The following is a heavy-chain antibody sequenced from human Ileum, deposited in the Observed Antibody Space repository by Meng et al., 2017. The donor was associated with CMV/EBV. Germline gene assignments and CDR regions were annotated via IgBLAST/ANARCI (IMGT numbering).Heavy chain of an antibody. CDR1: GFTFSNYA. J-gene: IGHJ4*02. CDR3: AKDPWATNGYLVY. CDR2: IRDSGTHT. D-gene: IGHD2-8*01. Sequence: CAASGFTFSNYAMTWVRQAPGKGLEWVAGIRDSGTHTFYADSVKGRFTISRDNSKSTVYLQMNGLRDDDSAVYYCAKDPWATNGYLVYWGQGVLVTVSS. V-gene: IGHV3-23*01.